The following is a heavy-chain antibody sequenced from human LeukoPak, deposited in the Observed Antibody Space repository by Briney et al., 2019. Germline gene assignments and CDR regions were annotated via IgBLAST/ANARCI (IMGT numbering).Heavy chain of an antibody. CDR2: IYYSGST. Sequence: SETLSLTCTVSGGSISSYYWSWIRQPPEKGLQWIGYIYYSGSTNYNPSLKSRVTISVDTSKNQFSLKLSSVTAADTAVYYCARQFQSGYDFWGQGTLVTVS. V-gene: IGHV4-59*01. CDR3: ARQFQSGYDF. D-gene: IGHD5-12*01. J-gene: IGHJ4*02. CDR1: GGSISSYY.